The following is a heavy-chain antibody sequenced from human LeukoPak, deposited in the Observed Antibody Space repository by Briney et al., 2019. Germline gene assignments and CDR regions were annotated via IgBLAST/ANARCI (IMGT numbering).Heavy chain of an antibody. CDR1: GDSVSSNSAA. CDR2: TYYRSKWYN. J-gene: IGHJ4*02. Sequence: SQTLSLTRAISGDSVSSNSAAWNWIRQSPSRGLEWLGRTYYRSKWYNDYAVSVKSRITINPDTSKNQFSLQLNSVTPEDTAVYYCARNYDYVWGSYRGYYFDYWGQGTLVTVSS. D-gene: IGHD3-16*02. V-gene: IGHV6-1*01. CDR3: ARNYDYVWGSYRGYYFDY.